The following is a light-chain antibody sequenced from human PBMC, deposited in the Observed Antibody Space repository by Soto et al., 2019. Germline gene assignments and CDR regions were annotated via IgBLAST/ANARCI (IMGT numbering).Light chain of an antibody. CDR1: SSDVGNYNY. CDR3: AAWDDSLSGLV. Sequence: QSVLTQPPSASATPGQRVTISCTGTSSDVGNYNYVSWYQQHPGKAPKLMIYDVAKRPSGVPDRFSGSKSGNTASLTISGLQAEDEADYFCAAWDDSLSGLVFGGMTQLTVL. CDR2: DVA. J-gene: IGLJ2*01. V-gene: IGLV2-11*01.